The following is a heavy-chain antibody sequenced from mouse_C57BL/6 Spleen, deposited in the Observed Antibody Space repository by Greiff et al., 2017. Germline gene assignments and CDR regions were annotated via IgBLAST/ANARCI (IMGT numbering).Heavy chain of an antibody. J-gene: IGHJ3*01. CDR1: GYAFSSYW. CDR2: IYPGDGDT. CDR3: ARRDDDPAWFAY. D-gene: IGHD2-3*01. V-gene: IGHV1-80*01. Sequence: VQLQQSGAELVKPGASVKISCKASGYAFSSYWMNWVKQRPGKGLEWIGQIYPGDGDTNYNGKFKGKATLTADKSSSTAYMQLSSLTSEDSAVYFCARRDDDPAWFAYWGQGTLVTVSA.